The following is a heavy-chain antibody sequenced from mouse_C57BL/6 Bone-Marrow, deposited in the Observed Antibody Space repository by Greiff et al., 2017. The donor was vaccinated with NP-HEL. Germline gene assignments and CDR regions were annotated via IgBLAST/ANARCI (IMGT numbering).Heavy chain of an antibody. D-gene: IGHD2-3*01. CDR3: ADGYYFDF. CDR2: IDPSDSYT. CDR1: GYTFTSYW. Sequence: QVQLQQPGAELVKPGASVKLSCKASGYTFTSYWMQWVKQRPGQGLEWIGEIDPSDSYTNYNQKFKGKATLTVDTSSSKAYLQLSSLTSEDSAVYYSADGYYFDFWGQGNTLTVTA. J-gene: IGHJ2*01. V-gene: IGHV1-50*01.